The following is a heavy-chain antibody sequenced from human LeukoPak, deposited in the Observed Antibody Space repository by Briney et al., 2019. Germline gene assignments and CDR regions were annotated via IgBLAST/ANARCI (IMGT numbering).Heavy chain of an antibody. CDR3: ARLRCDVGDCYSAGQNF. Sequence: GGSLRLPCAASGFTFTTYWMHWVRQAPGQGLVWVSRINSDGSSTSYADSVKGRFSISRDNARNTLYLQMNSLRAEDTAVYFCARLRCDVGDCYSAGQNFWGQGTLVTVSS. V-gene: IGHV3-74*01. CDR2: INSDGSST. J-gene: IGHJ4*02. CDR1: GFTFTTYW. D-gene: IGHD2-21*02.